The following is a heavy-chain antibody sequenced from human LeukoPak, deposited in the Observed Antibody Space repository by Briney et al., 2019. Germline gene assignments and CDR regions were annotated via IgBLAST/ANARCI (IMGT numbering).Heavy chain of an antibody. Sequence: PGGSLRLSCAASGFTVSSNYMSWGRQAPGKGLEWVSVIYSGGSTYYADSVKGRFTISRDNSKNPLYLQMNSLRAEDTAVYYCAREGVLSAFDIWGQGTMVTVSP. J-gene: IGHJ3*02. CDR3: AREGVLSAFDI. CDR2: IYSGGST. CDR1: GFTVSSNY. V-gene: IGHV3-53*01. D-gene: IGHD2/OR15-2a*01.